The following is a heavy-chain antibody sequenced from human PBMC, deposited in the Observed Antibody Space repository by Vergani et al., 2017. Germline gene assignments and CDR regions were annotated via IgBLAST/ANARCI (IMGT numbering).Heavy chain of an antibody. J-gene: IGHJ6*03. Sequence: QVQLQQWGGGLLKPSETLSLTCVVNGGSFTSYHWTWIRQSPGEGLEWVGDIDQTGRPDYNPSLKSRLTMSVDKSRNQFYLTLNSVTATDTAIYFCARVNTETNGHLYYYYYMDVWGQGTAVTVS. D-gene: IGHD4-11*01. CDR1: GGSFTSYH. CDR2: IDQTGRP. CDR3: ARVNTETNGHLYYYYYMDV. V-gene: IGHV4-34*01.